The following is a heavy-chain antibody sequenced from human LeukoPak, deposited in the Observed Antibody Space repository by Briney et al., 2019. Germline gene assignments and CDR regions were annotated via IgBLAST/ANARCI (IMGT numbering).Heavy chain of an antibody. Sequence: GGSLRLSCAASGFTFSTNAMSWVRQAPGKGLEWVSAINGNGGSTYYADSVKGRFTISRDNPKNTVYLQMNSVRAEDTAVYHCAKGWELLLSYFDSWGQGTLVTVSS. V-gene: IGHV3-23*01. J-gene: IGHJ4*02. D-gene: IGHD1-26*01. CDR2: INGNGGST. CDR3: AKGWELLLSYFDS. CDR1: GFTFSTNA.